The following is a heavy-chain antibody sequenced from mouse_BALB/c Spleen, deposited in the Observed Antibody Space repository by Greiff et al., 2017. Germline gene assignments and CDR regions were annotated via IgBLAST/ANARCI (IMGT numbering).Heavy chain of an antibody. J-gene: IGHJ4*01. Sequence: EVKVVESGGGLVQPGGSLRLSCATSGFTFSDFYMEWVRQPPGKRLEWIAASRNKANDYTTEYSASVKGRFIVSRDTSQSILYLQMNALRAEDTAIYYCARDAGEDAMDYWGQGTSVTVSS. CDR1: GFTFSDFY. V-gene: IGHV7-1*02. CDR2: SRNKANDYTT. CDR3: ARDAGEDAMDY.